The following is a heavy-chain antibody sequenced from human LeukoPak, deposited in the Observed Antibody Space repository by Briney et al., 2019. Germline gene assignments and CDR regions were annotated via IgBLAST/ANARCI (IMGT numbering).Heavy chain of an antibody. V-gene: IGHV3-23*01. Sequence: GGSLRLSCAASGFTFSSYAMSWVRQAPGKGLEWVSAISGSGGSTYYADSVKGRFTISRDNSKNTLYLQMNSLRAEDTAVYYCAKGLRFSYYDSSGYYGAIGRYAFDIWGQGTMVTASS. CDR3: AKGLRFSYYDSSGYYGAIGRYAFDI. CDR1: GFTFSSYA. J-gene: IGHJ3*02. CDR2: ISGSGGST. D-gene: IGHD3-22*01.